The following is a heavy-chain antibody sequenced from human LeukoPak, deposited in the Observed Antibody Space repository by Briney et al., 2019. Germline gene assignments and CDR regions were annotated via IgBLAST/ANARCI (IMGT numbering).Heavy chain of an antibody. V-gene: IGHV1-69*05. CDR3: ARGLWFGELFGAFDI. CDR1: GGTFSSYA. D-gene: IGHD3-10*01. Sequence: SVKVSCKAFGGTFSSYAISWVRQAPGQGLEWMGRIIPIFGTANYAQKFQGRVTITTDESTSTAYMELSSLRSEDTAVYYCARGLWFGELFGAFDIWGQGTMVTVSS. J-gene: IGHJ3*02. CDR2: IIPIFGTA.